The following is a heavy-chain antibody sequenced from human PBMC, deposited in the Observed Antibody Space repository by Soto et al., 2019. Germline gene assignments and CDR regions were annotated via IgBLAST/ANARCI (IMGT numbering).Heavy chain of an antibody. CDR1: GYTFTSYG. J-gene: IGHJ5*02. CDR3: ARGHYSSSLWCWFDP. V-gene: IGHV1-18*01. Sequence: EASVKVSCKASGYTFTSYGISWVRQAPGQGLEWMGWISAYNGNTNYAQKLQGRVTMTTDTSTSTAYMELRSLRSDDTAVYYCARGHYSSSLWCWFDPWGQGTLVTVSS. CDR2: ISAYNGNT. D-gene: IGHD6-13*01.